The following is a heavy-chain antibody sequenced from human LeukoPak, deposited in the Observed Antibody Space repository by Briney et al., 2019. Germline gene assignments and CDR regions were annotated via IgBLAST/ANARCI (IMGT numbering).Heavy chain of an antibody. CDR2: ISSSGSTI. D-gene: IGHD2-2*01. V-gene: IGHV3-11*04. J-gene: IGHJ4*02. CDR1: GFTFSDYY. CDR3: ARDWGVVPAAPTVLSDY. Sequence: GGSLRLSCAASGFTFSDYYMSWIRQAPGKGLEWDSYISSSGSTIYYADSVKVRFTISRDNAKNSLYLQMNSLRAEDTAVYYCARDWGVVPAAPTVLSDYWGQGTLVTVSS.